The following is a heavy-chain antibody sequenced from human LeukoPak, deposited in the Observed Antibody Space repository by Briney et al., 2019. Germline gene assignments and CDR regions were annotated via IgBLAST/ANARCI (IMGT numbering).Heavy chain of an antibody. CDR2: IRYDGNNK. J-gene: IGHJ4*02. D-gene: IGHD5-24*01. V-gene: IGHV3-30*02. CDR1: GFTFSDYG. Sequence: GGSLRLSCAAPGFTFSDYGMHWVRQAPGKGLEWVAFIRYDGNNKYYADSVRGRFTISRDNSKNTLYLQMSSLRAEDTAVYYCAREERDGYNADYWGQGTLVTVSS. CDR3: AREERDGYNADY.